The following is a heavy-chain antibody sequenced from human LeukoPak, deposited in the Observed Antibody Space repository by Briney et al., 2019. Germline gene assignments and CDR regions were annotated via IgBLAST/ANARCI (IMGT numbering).Heavy chain of an antibody. V-gene: IGHV3-74*01. J-gene: IGHJ4*02. Sequence: PGGSLRLSCAASGFTFSTYWMHWVRQAPGKGPVWVSRIKTDGSSTSYADSVKGRFTISRDNPKNTLYLQMNSLRAEDTAVYYCARDRNGGFDYWGQGTLVTVSS. D-gene: IGHD3-16*01. CDR1: GFTFSTYW. CDR2: IKTDGSST. CDR3: ARDRNGGFDY.